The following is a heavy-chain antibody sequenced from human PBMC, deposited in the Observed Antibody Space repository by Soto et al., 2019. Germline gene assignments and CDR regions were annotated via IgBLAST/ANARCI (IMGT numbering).Heavy chain of an antibody. J-gene: IGHJ4*02. CDR3: ARDHYGSVITFGGYFDY. D-gene: IGHD3-16*01. Sequence: ASVKVSCKASGYTFTGYYMHWVRQAPGQGLEWMGWINPNSGGTNYAQKFQGWVTMTRDTSISTAYMELGRLRSDDTAVYYCARDHYGSVITFGGYFDYWGQGTLVTVSS. CDR1: GYTFTGYY. V-gene: IGHV1-2*04. CDR2: INPNSGGT.